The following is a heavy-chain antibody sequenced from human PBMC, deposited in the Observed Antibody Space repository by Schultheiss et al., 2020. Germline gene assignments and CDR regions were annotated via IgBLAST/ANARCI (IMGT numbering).Heavy chain of an antibody. CDR3: ARGNRPYGMDV. Sequence: WGSLRLSCAASGFTFSSYSMNWVRQAPGKGLEWVSSISSSSSYIYYADSVKGRFTISRDNAKNSLYLQMNSLRAEDTAVYYCARGNRPYGMDVWGQGTTVTVSS. J-gene: IGHJ6*02. CDR2: ISSSSSYI. V-gene: IGHV3-21*01. CDR1: GFTFSSYS. D-gene: IGHD1/OR15-1a*01.